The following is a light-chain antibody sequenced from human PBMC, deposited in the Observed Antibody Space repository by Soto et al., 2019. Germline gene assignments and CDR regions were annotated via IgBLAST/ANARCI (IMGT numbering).Light chain of an antibody. CDR2: DVS. Sequence: QSALTQPASVSGSPGQSITISCTGTSSDVGGYNYVSWYQQHPGKAPKLMIYDVSNRPSGVSNRFSGSKSRNTASLTISGLQAEDEADYHCSSHTSSSTVVFGGGTKLTVL. J-gene: IGLJ2*01. V-gene: IGLV2-14*01. CDR3: SSHTSSSTVV. CDR1: SSDVGGYNY.